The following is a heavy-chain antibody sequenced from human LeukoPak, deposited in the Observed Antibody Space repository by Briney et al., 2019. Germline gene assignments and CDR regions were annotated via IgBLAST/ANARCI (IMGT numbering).Heavy chain of an antibody. J-gene: IGHJ4*02. D-gene: IGHD3-22*01. CDR3: AKDYYDSSGTL. CDR1: GLTFSSYG. CDR2: ISYDGSNK. V-gene: IGHV3-30*18. Sequence: GGSLRLSCAASGLTFSSYGMHWVRQTPGKGLEWVAVISYDGSNKYYADSVKGRFTISRDNSKNTLYLQMNSLRAEDTAVYYCAKDYYDSSGTLWGQGTLVTVSS.